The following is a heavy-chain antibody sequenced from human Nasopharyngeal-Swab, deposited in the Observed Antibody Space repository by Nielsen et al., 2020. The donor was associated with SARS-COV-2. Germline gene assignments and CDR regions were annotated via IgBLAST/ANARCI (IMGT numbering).Heavy chain of an antibody. J-gene: IGHJ6*02. V-gene: IGHV1-46*01. CDR3: ARGGLFGVAYYGMDV. D-gene: IGHD3-3*01. Sequence: WSRQASGQGLEWMGIINPSGGSTSYAQKFQGRVTMTRDTSTSTVYMELSSLRSEDTAVYYCARGGLFGVAYYGMDVWGQGTTVTVSS. CDR2: INPSGGST.